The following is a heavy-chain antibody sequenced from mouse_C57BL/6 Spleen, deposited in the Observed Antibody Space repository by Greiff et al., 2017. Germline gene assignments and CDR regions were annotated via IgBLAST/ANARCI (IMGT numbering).Heavy chain of an antibody. CDR2: IDPEDGET. V-gene: IGHV14-2*01. CDR1: GFNIKDYY. Sequence: EVQVVESGAELVKPGASVKLSCTASGFNIKDYYMHWVKQRTEQGLEWIGRIDPEDGETKYAPKFQGKATITADTSSNTAYLQLSSLTSEDTAVYYCAIRLREGYFDVWGTGTTVTVSS. D-gene: IGHD1-2*01. J-gene: IGHJ1*03. CDR3: AIRLREGYFDV.